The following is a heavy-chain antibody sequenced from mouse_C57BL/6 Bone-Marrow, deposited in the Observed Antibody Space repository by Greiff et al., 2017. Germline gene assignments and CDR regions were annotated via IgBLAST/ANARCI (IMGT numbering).Heavy chain of an antibody. CDR1: GYTFTSYW. J-gene: IGHJ2*01. CDR2: IDPSDSYT. D-gene: IGHD2-3*01. Sequence: VQLQQPGAELVMPGASVKLSCKASGYTFTSYWMHWVKQRPGQGLEWIGEIDPSDSYTNYNQKFNGTSTLTVDKSSSTAYRQLSRLSSEDTAVYYCAREAVDGYYPLNYFDYWGQGTTLTVSS. CDR3: AREAVDGYYPLNYFDY. V-gene: IGHV1-69*01.